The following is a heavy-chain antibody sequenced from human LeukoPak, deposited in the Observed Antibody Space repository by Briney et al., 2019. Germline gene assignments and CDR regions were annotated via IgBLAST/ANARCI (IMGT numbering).Heavy chain of an antibody. J-gene: IGHJ4*02. Sequence: GRSLRLSCAASGFTFDDYAMHWVRQAPGKGLEWVSGISWNSGSIDYADSVKGRFTISRDNDKNSLYLQMNSLRAEDTALYYCAKAISRRAARLGFDYWGQGTLVTVSS. V-gene: IGHV3-9*01. CDR2: ISWNSGSI. CDR1: GFTFDDYA. CDR3: AKAISRRAARLGFDY. D-gene: IGHD6-6*01.